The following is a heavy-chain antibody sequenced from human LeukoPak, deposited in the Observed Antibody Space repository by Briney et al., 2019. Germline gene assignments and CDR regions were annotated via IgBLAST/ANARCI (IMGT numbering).Heavy chain of an antibody. CDR1: GGSISSSTYY. CDR3: ARDRGYDLWSGSHDAFDI. J-gene: IGHJ3*02. CDR2: IYYRGST. D-gene: IGHD3-3*01. V-gene: IGHV4-39*07. Sequence: PETLSLTCTVSGGSISSSTYYWGWVRQPPGKGLEWIGSIYYRGSTYYNSSLKSRVTISVDTSKNQFSLKLNSVTAADTAVYYCARDRGYDLWSGSHDAFDIWGQGTMVTVSS.